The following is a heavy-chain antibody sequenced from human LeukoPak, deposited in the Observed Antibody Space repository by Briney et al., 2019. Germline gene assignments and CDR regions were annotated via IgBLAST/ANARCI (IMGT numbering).Heavy chain of an antibody. CDR1: GGSFSGHC. CDR2: ICNSASA. D-gene: IGHD3-10*01. CDR3: ARGGAPRSPELDY. V-gene: IGHV4-59*11. Sequence: SETLSLTCAVYGGSFSGHCWSWIRQSPGKGLEWIGYICNSASANYNPSLESRVVMSIDMSENHFSLNVNSVTTADTAVYYCARGGAPRSPELDYWGQGILVTVSS. J-gene: IGHJ4*02.